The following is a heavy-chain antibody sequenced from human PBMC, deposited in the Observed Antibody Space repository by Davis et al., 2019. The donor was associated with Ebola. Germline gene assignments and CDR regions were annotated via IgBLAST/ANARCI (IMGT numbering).Heavy chain of an antibody. V-gene: IGHV4-34*01. CDR1: GGSFSGYY. CDR3: ARYVDTAMVFDY. J-gene: IGHJ4*02. Sequence: MPGGSLRLSCAVYGGSFSGYYWSWIRQPPGKGLEWIGEINHSGSTNYNPSLKSRVTISVDTSKNQFSLKLSSVTAADTAVYYCARYVDTAMVFDYWGQGTLVTVSS. CDR2: INHSGST. D-gene: IGHD5-18*01.